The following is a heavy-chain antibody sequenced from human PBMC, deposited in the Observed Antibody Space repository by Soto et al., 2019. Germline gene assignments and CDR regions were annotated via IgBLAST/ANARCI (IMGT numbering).Heavy chain of an antibody. Sequence: PLEMMSLTWTVSGGSIISGGYCWSWIRQNPGTGLERIGHISNSGSTYYNTSLKSRVTISADTSRNQFSLIVNSMTAADTAFYYCAKHNYGSGSTYFDYWGQGTLVTVSS. CDR2: ISNSGST. D-gene: IGHD3-10*01. CDR1: GGSIISGGYC. CDR3: AKHNYGSGSTYFDY. J-gene: IGHJ4*02. V-gene: IGHV4-31*02.